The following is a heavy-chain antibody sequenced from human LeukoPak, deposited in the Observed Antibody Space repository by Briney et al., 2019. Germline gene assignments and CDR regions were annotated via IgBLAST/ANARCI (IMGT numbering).Heavy chain of an antibody. CDR3: ARKRGYSAYDHLAFDY. Sequence: SETLSLTCAVSGGSISSNNWWSWVRQPPGEGLEWIGEIYHNGASNSNPSLKSRITISVDKSKNQFSLKLSSVTAADTAVYYCARKRGYSAYDHLAFDYWGQGTLVTVSS. CDR1: GGSISSNNW. J-gene: IGHJ4*02. D-gene: IGHD5-12*01. CDR2: IYHNGAS. V-gene: IGHV4-4*02.